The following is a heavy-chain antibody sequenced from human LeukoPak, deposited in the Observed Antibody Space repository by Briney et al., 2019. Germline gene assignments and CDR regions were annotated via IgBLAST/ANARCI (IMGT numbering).Heavy chain of an antibody. V-gene: IGHV4-30-2*01. J-gene: IGHJ4*02. CDR1: GGSISSGGSS. CDR2: IYHSGST. D-gene: IGHD5-18*01. Sequence: SQTLSLTCAVSGGSISSGGSSWSWIRQPPGKGLEWIGYIYHSGSTYYNPSLKSRVTISVDRSKNQFSLKLSSVTAADTAVYYCASERWLGGYYWGQGTLVTVSS. CDR3: ASERWLGGYY.